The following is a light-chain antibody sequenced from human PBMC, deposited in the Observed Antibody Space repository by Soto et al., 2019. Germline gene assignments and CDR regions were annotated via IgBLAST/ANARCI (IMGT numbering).Light chain of an antibody. J-gene: IGKJ5*01. V-gene: IGKV1-17*01. CDR2: AAS. CDR1: QGIRND. Sequence: DIQMTQSPSSLSASVSDRVTITCRASQGIRNDLAWYQQKPGKAPKRLIYAASSLQSGVPSRFSGSGSGTEFTLTISSLQPEDFATYYCLQHNNYPPLTFGQGTRLEIK. CDR3: LQHNNYPPLT.